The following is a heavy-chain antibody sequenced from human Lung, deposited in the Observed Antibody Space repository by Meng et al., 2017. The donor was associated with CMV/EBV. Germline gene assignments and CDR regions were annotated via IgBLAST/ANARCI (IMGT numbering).Heavy chain of an antibody. CDR1: PFTFHNYA. V-gene: IGHV3-9*01. CDR2: FSLDTDRI. CDR3: TKDLRPGGADV. Sequence: GGSLRLXCTVSPFTFHNYAMHWVRQAPGKGLEWVSGFSLDTDRIDYADSVKGRFTVSMDSAKGSLYLQMNSLRVEDTALYYCTKDLRPGGADVWGQGNTVNGAS. D-gene: IGHD3-10*01. J-gene: IGHJ6*02.